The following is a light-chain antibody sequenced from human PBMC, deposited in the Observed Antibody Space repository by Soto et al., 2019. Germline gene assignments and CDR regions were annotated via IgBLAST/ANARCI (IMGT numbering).Light chain of an antibody. V-gene: IGKV1-17*01. Sequence: DIQMTQSPSSLSASVGDRVTITCRASQGIGNDLGWYQQRPGKAPKRLIYAASSLESGVPSRFSGSGSGTELTHTISSLQPEDFATYYCLQHNLFPLTFGPGTKVDIK. CDR3: LQHNLFPLT. CDR1: QGIGND. CDR2: AAS. J-gene: IGKJ3*01.